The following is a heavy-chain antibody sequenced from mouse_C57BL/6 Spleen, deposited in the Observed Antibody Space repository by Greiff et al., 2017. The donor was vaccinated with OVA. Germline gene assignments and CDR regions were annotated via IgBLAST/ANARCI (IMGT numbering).Heavy chain of an antibody. V-gene: IGHV3-6*01. CDR1: GYSITSGYY. J-gene: IGHJ1*03. CDR2: ISYDGSN. D-gene: IGHD4-1*01. Sequence: EVKVEESGPGLVKPSQSLSLTCSVTGYSITSGYYWNWIRQFPGNKLEWMGYISYDGSNNYNPSLKNRISITRDTSKNQFFLKLNSVTTEDTATYYCARVGHWYFDVWGTGTTVTVSS. CDR3: ARVGHWYFDV.